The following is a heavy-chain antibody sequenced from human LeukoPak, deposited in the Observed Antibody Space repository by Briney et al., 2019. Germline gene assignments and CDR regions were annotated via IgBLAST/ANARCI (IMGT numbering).Heavy chain of an antibody. D-gene: IGHD5-24*01. CDR2: ISYSGSA. J-gene: IGHJ4*02. CDR1: GGSISSHY. CDR3: TRDRRDGYNYVDI. V-gene: IGHV4-59*11. Sequence: SETLSLTCTVSGGSISSHYWSWIRQPPGKGLEWIGYISYSGSANYNPSLKSRVTMSVDTSKNQFSLKLSSVTAADTAVYYCTRDRRDGYNYVDIWGQGTLVTVSS.